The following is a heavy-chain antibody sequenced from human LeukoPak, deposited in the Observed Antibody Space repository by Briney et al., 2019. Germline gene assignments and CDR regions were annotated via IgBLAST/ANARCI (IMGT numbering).Heavy chain of an antibody. V-gene: IGHV4-34*01. CDR1: GGSFSGYY. D-gene: IGHD3-10*01. CDR3: ARYYYGSGSYTYFDY. Sequence: SETLSLTCAVYGGSFSGYYWSWIRQPPGKGLEWIGEINHSGSTNYNPSLKSRVTISVDTSKNQFSLKLSSVTAADTAVYYCARYYYGSGSYTYFDYWGQGTLVTVSS. CDR2: INHSGST. J-gene: IGHJ4*02.